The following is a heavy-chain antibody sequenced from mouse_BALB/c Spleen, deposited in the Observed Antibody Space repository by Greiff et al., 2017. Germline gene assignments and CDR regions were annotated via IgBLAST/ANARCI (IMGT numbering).Heavy chain of an antibody. D-gene: IGHD1-1*01. CDR2: ISYSGST. Sequence: VQLKESGPGLVKPSQSLSLTCTVTGYSITSDYAWNWIRQFPGNKLEWMGYISYSGSTRYNPSLKSRISITRDTSKNQFFLQLNSVTTEDTATYYCAQSPNYYGSTLFAYWGQGTLVTVSA. J-gene: IGHJ3*01. CDR1: GYSITSDYA. CDR3: AQSPNYYGSTLFAY. V-gene: IGHV3-2*02.